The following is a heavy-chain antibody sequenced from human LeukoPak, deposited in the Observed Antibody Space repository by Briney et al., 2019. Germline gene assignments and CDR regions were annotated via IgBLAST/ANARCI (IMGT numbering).Heavy chain of an antibody. CDR3: ARDQAPYCTNGICYERQAYYFDY. CDR1: GFTFSSYE. D-gene: IGHD2-8*01. Sequence: PGGSLRLSCAASGFTFSSYEMNWVRQAPGKGLEWISYISSSGSTIYYADSVKGRFTISRDNAKNSLYLQMNSLRVEDTAVYYCARDQAPYCTNGICYERQAYYFDYWGQGTLVTVSS. V-gene: IGHV3-48*03. J-gene: IGHJ4*02. CDR2: ISSSGSTI.